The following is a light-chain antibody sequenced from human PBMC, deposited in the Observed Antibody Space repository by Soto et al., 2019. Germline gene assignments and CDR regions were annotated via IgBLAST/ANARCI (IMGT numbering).Light chain of an antibody. Sequence: EIELTQSPGTLSLSPGERATLSCRASQSVSNSYLAWYQQKPGQAPRLLNYDASSKATGIPDRFSGSGSGTDFTLTISRLQPEDYAVYYCQQYASSPLTFGGGTKVELK. V-gene: IGKV3-20*01. CDR2: DAS. CDR3: QQYASSPLT. J-gene: IGKJ4*01. CDR1: QSVSNSY.